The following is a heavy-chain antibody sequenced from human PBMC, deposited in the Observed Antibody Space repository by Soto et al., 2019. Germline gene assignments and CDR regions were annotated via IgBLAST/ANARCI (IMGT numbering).Heavy chain of an antibody. Sequence: SVKVSCKASGGTFSSYAISWVRQAPGQGLEWMGGIIPIFGTANYAQKFQGRVTITADESTSTAYMELSSLRSEDTAVYYCARNVGYDFWSGYYANWFDPWGQGTLVTVSS. V-gene: IGHV1-69*13. CDR1: GGTFSSYA. CDR3: ARNVGYDFWSGYYANWFDP. J-gene: IGHJ5*02. CDR2: IIPIFGTA. D-gene: IGHD3-3*01.